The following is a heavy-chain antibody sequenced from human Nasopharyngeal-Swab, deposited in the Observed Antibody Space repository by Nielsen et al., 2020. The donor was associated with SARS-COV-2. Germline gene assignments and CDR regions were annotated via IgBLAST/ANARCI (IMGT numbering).Heavy chain of an antibody. J-gene: IGHJ4*02. CDR1: GFTFSNYA. Sequence: GESLKISCAASGFTFSNYAMSWVRQAPGKGLEWVSAISGTGGSTDYADSVKGRFTISRDSSKNTLSLQMNSLRAEDTAVYYCARSSAWRYYSDYWGQGTLVTVSS. CDR2: ISGTGGST. CDR3: ARSSAWRYYSDY. V-gene: IGHV3-23*01. D-gene: IGHD6-19*01.